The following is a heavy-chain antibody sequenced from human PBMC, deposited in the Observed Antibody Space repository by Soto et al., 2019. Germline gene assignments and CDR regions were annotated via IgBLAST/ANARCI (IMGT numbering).Heavy chain of an antibody. V-gene: IGHV1-18*04. Sequence: QVQLVQSGAEVQKPGASVKVSCKASGYTFTTYDISWVRQAPGQGLEWMGWISGNNGNTNYAQKLQGRVTMTRDASTSTAYMELGSLRSDDTAVYYCARGGSGSGFDSWGQGTLVTVSS. CDR1: GYTFTTYD. J-gene: IGHJ4*02. CDR2: ISGNNGNT. CDR3: ARGGSGSGFDS. D-gene: IGHD3-10*01.